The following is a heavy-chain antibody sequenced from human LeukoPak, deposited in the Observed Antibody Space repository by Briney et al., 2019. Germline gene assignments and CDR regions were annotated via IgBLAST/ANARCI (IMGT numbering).Heavy chain of an antibody. CDR3: ARAEGSGSLYYYYMDV. V-gene: IGHV1-8*01. J-gene: IGHJ6*03. CDR1: GYTFTSYD. Sequence: GASVKVSFKASGYTFTSYDTNWVRQATGQGLEWMGWMNPNSGNTGYAQKFQGRVTMTRNTSISTAYMELSSLRSEDTAVYYCARAEGSGSLYYYYMDVWGKGTTVTISS. D-gene: IGHD3-10*01. CDR2: MNPNSGNT.